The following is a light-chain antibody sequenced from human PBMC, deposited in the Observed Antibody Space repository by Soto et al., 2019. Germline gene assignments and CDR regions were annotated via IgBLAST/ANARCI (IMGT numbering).Light chain of an antibody. CDR2: DVS. CDR1: SSDVGNYNY. Sequence: QSVLTQPASVSGSPGQTITISCTGISSDVGNYNYVSWYQQLPGKAPKLMIYDVSNRPSGVSYRFSGSKSGNTASLTISGLQAEDEADYHCSSYTTSSTYVVFGGGTKLTVL. J-gene: IGLJ2*01. CDR3: SSYTTSSTYVV. V-gene: IGLV2-14*03.